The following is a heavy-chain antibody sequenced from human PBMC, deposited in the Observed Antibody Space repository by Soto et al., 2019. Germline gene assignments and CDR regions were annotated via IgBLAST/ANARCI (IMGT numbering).Heavy chain of an antibody. CDR2: ISAYNGYT. J-gene: IGHJ5*02. D-gene: IGHD3-10*01. Sequence: QVKLVQSGAEVQKPGASVKVSCKASGYSFTNYGIAWVRQAPGQGLEWMGWISAYNGYTYYTQKLQGRGTMTTDTSASTAYMELRSPRVADTAVYSCARGYNSGMNYIGLGNWFAPWCQGTLVTVSS. CDR3: ARGYNSGMNYIGLGNWFAP. CDR1: GYSFTNYG. V-gene: IGHV1-18*01.